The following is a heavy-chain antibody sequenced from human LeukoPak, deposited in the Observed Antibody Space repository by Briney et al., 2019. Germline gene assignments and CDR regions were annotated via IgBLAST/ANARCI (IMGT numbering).Heavy chain of an antibody. V-gene: IGHV3-48*01. CDR2: ISSIISTI. Sequence: GRSLTLSCVASGFTLSSYSMNWVRQAPGKGLEWVSYISSIISTIYYAGSVKGRFSMSRHKHKHSPYLQMNRLRAEDTAVYYCAELGITMIGGVWGKGTTVTISS. CDR3: AELGITMIGGV. D-gene: IGHD3-10*02. CDR1: GFTLSSYS. J-gene: IGHJ6*04.